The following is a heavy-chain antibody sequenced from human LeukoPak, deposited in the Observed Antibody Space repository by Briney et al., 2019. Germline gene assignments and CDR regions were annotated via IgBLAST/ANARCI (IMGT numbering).Heavy chain of an antibody. D-gene: IGHD2-15*01. CDR2: MNPNSGNT. CDR3: ASGYCSGGSCQDAFDI. Sequence: ASVKVSCKASGYTFTSYDIDWVRQATGQGLEWMGWMNPNSGNTGYAQKFQGRVTMTRNTSISTAYMELSSLRSEDTAVYYCASGYCSGGSCQDAFDIWGQGTMVTVSS. V-gene: IGHV1-8*01. CDR1: GYTFTSYD. J-gene: IGHJ3*02.